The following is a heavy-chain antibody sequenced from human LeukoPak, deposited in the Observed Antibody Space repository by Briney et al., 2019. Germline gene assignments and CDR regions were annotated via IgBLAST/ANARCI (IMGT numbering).Heavy chain of an antibody. CDR3: ARYIVSYPHDAFDI. CDR1: GGSISSSTNW. J-gene: IGHJ3*02. Sequence: SGTLSLTCAVSGGSISSSTNWWSWVRQPPGKGLEWIGEIYHSGGTNYNPSLKSRVTISVDTSKNQFSLKLSSVTAADTAFYYCARYIVSYPHDAFDIWGQGTMVTVSS. D-gene: IGHD1-26*01. V-gene: IGHV4-4*02. CDR2: IYHSGGT.